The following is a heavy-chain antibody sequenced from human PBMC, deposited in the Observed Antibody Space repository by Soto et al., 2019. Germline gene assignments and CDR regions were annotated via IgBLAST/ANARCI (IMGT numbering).Heavy chain of an antibody. J-gene: IGHJ4*02. Sequence: GGSLRLSCAASGFTFDDYAMHWVRQAPGKGLEWVSGISWNSGSIGYADSVKGRFTISRDNAKNSLYLQMNSLRAEDTALYYCAKDIRSGYHVAPFDYWGQGTLVTVSS. V-gene: IGHV3-9*01. CDR3: AKDIRSGYHVAPFDY. CDR2: ISWNSGSI. D-gene: IGHD3-22*01. CDR1: GFTFDDYA.